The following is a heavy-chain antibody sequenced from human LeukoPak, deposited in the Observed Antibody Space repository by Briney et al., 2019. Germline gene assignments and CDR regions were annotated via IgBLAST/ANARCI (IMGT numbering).Heavy chain of an antibody. Sequence: GGSLRLSCAASGFTFSSYGMHWVRQAPGKGLEWVAVISYDGSNKYYADSVKGRFTISRDNSKNTLYLQMNSLRAEDTAVYYCAKDFSAMAPSYFDYWGQGTLVTVSS. CDR2: ISYDGSNK. D-gene: IGHD5-18*01. CDR1: GFTFSSYG. V-gene: IGHV3-30*18. CDR3: AKDFSAMAPSYFDY. J-gene: IGHJ4*02.